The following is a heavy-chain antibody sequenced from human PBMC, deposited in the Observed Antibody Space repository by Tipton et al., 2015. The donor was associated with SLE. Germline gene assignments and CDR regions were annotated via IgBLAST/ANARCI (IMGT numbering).Heavy chain of an antibody. CDR3: SSVPGYYDSSGTDAFDI. CDR2: IYYSGST. Sequence: TLSLTCTVSGCSISSYYLSWIRQPPGKGLEWIGDIYYSGSTNYNPSLKSRVTISVDTSKNQFSLKLISVTAADTAVYYCSSVPGYYDSSGTDAFDIWGQGTMVTVSS. V-gene: IGHV4-59*01. CDR1: GCSISSYY. D-gene: IGHD3-22*01. J-gene: IGHJ3*02.